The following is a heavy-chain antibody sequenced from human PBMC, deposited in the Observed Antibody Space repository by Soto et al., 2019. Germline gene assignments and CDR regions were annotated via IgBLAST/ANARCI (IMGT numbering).Heavy chain of an antibody. CDR3: TRDLEFRDGNISHLDY. D-gene: IGHD3-10*01. Sequence: QVHLVQSGAEVKKPGSSVKVSCKASGGTFNNHVFNWVRQAPGQGLEWMGGIIPIIGTPNHAQKFQGRVTISADKPTRTVYLDLSSLRSDDTAVYYCTRDLEFRDGNISHLDYWGQGTLVTVSS. V-gene: IGHV1-69*06. J-gene: IGHJ4*02. CDR1: GGTFNNHV. CDR2: IIPIIGTP.